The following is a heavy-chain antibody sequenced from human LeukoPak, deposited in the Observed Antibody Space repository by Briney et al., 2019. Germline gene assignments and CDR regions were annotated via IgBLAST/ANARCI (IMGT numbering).Heavy chain of an antibody. V-gene: IGHV3-30*02. D-gene: IGHD3-16*01. CDR3: ARDSGHGGIFDY. Sequence: TGGSLRLSCAASGFTFSSYGVHWVRQAPGKGLEWVAFIRYDGSNKYYADSVKGRFTISRDNVKNSLYLQVNSLRAEDTAVYYCARDSGHGGIFDYWGQGTLVTVSS. CDR2: IRYDGSNK. J-gene: IGHJ4*02. CDR1: GFTFSSYG.